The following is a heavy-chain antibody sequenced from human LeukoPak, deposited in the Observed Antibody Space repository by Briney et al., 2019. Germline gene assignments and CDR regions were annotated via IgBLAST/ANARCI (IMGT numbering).Heavy chain of an antibody. J-gene: IGHJ4*02. Sequence: GGSLTLSCAASGFTFSTYSINWVRQAPGQGLEWVSSISSSSKYIYYADSVKGRFTISRDNAKNSLYLQMNSLRAEDTAVYYCAREDRELFDYWGQGTLVTVSS. V-gene: IGHV3-21*01. D-gene: IGHD1-26*01. CDR2: ISSSSKYI. CDR1: GFTFSTYS. CDR3: AREDRELFDY.